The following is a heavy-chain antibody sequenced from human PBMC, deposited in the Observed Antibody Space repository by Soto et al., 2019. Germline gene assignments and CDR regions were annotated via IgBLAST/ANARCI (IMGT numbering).Heavy chain of an antibody. Sequence: EVQLVESGGGLVQPGESLRLSCAASGFTFSNYWMSWVRQAPGKGLEWVANIKQDGSQTHYVDSVKGRFTISRDNAKNSLFLQMNSLRAEDTAVYYCARADPGAFDSWGPGNLGTVSS. CDR3: ARADPGAFDS. CDR1: GFTFSNYW. CDR2: IKQDGSQT. V-gene: IGHV3-7*01. J-gene: IGHJ4*02.